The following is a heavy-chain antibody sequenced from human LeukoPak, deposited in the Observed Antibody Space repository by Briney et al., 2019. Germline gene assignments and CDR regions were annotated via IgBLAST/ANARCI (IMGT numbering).Heavy chain of an antibody. V-gene: IGHV3-23*01. CDR3: SKGEKNSGNLYYYYYGMDV. CDR2: ISGSGGTT. D-gene: IGHD1-14*01. Sequence: PGGSLRFSCAASGFTFSSYAMSWVRQAPGKGLEWVSTISGSGGTTYYADSVTGRFTISRDNSKNMLFLHMSSLRAEDTAVYYCSKGEKNSGNLYYYYYGMDVWGQGTTVTVSS. CDR1: GFTFSSYA. J-gene: IGHJ6*02.